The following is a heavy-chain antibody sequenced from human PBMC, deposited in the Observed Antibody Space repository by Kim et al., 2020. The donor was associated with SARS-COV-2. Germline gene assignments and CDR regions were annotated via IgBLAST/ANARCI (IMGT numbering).Heavy chain of an antibody. V-gene: IGHV3-30*04. Sequence: GGSLRLSCAASGFTFSSYAMHWVRQAPGKGLEWVAVISYDGSNKYYADSVKGRFTISRDNSKNTLYLQMNSLRAEDTAVYYCARDREKSVVVTACAFDIWGQGTMVTVSS. D-gene: IGHD2-21*02. CDR1: GFTFSSYA. CDR3: ARDREKSVVVTACAFDI. CDR2: ISYDGSNK. J-gene: IGHJ3*02.